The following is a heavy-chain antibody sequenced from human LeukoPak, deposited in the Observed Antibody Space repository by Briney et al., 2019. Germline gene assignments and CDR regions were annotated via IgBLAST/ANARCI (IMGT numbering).Heavy chain of an antibody. V-gene: IGHV3-48*03. Sequence: GGSLRLSCAASGFTFSTYEMNWGRQAPGKGLEWVSSINNSGNTIYYADSVKGRFTISRDNSKNSLYLQMNSLRAEDTAVYYCASGAQSDYWGQGTLVTVSS. CDR2: INNSGNTI. J-gene: IGHJ4*02. D-gene: IGHD1-26*01. CDR1: GFTFSTYE. CDR3: ASGAQSDY.